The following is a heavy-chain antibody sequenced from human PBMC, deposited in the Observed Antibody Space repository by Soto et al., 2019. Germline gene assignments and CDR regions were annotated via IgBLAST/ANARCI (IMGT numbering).Heavy chain of an antibody. D-gene: IGHD1-26*01. CDR3: ARMSGTYYVPDY. V-gene: IGHV4-31*03. J-gene: IGHJ4*02. Sequence: QVQLQESGPRLVEASQTLSLTCTVSNSSITSSGYDWSWVRQPPGKRLEWIGYIYHSGSTFYSPSLQSRLTMSVDTSTNQFSLTLRSVTAADTAVYHCARMSGTYYVPDYWGQGTLVTVSS. CDR1: NSSITSSGYD. CDR2: IYHSGST.